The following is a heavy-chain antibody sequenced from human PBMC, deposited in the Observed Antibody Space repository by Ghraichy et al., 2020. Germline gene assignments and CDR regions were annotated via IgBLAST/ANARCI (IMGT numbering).Heavy chain of an antibody. Sequence: SETLSLTCTVSGGSISSYYWSWIRQPPGKGLEWIGYIYYSGSTNYNPSLKSRVTISVDTSKNQFSLKLSSVTAADTAVYYCASTPWDSSSDYWGQGTLVTVSS. CDR2: IYYSGST. J-gene: IGHJ4*02. CDR3: ASTPWDSSSDY. CDR1: GGSISSYY. V-gene: IGHV4-59*01. D-gene: IGHD6-6*01.